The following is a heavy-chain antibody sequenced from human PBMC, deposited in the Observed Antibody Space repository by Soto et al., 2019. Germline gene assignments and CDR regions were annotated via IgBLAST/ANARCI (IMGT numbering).Heavy chain of an antibody. J-gene: IGHJ3*02. V-gene: IGHV1-3*01. CDR3: ARGYCTNGVCYTEGAFDI. Sequence: GASVKVSCKTSGFIFRSSAVQWVRQARGQSLEWMGWINAGNGNTKYSQKFQGRVTITRDTSASTAYMELSSLRSEDTAVYYCARGYCTNGVCYTEGAFDIWGQGTMVTVSS. CDR2: INAGNGNT. D-gene: IGHD2-8*01. CDR1: GFIFRSSA.